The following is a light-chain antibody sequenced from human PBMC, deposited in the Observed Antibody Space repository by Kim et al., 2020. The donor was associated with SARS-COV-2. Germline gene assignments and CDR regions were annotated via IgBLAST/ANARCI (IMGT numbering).Light chain of an antibody. CDR2: GAS. Sequence: SPGEGATLSCRASQSVSSNYLAGYQQKPGQAPRLRIYGASSRATGIPDRFSGSGSGTDFTLTITRLEPEEFAVYYCQQYSSSPATFGQGTKVDIK. CDR3: QQYSSSPAT. J-gene: IGKJ1*01. CDR1: QSVSSNY. V-gene: IGKV3-20*01.